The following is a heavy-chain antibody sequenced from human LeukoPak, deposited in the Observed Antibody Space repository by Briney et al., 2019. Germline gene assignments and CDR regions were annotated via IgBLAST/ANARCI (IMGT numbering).Heavy chain of an antibody. V-gene: IGHV6-1*01. CDR2: TYYRSEWYN. J-gene: IGHJ4*02. CDR3: TGGGDAFDY. CDR1: GDSVSSSNAA. D-gene: IGHD3-10*01. Sequence: SQTLSLTCAISGDSVSSSNAAWSWVRQSPSRGLEWLGRTYYRSEWYNDYAISVKSRITINPDTSKNQFSLRLNSVTPEDTAVYFCTGGGDAFDYWGQGTLVTVSS.